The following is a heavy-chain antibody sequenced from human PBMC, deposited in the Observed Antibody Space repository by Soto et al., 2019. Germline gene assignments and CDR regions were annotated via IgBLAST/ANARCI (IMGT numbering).Heavy chain of an antibody. Sequence: QITLKESGPPLVKPTQTLTLTCTFSGFSLSTSGVGVGWIRQPPGKALEWLALIYWDDDKRYSPSLKSRLTITHDPSKNQAVLTMTNMDPVDTASYYSAHSSGSWYNGDFDYRGQGTLVTVSS. D-gene: IGHD6-13*01. CDR2: IYWDDDK. CDR1: GFSLSTSGVG. V-gene: IGHV2-5*02. J-gene: IGHJ4*02. CDR3: AHSSGSWYNGDFDY.